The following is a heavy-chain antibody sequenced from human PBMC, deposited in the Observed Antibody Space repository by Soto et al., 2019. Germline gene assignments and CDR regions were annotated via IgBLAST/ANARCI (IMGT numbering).Heavy chain of an antibody. Sequence: ASVKVSCKASVYTFTSYYMHWVRQAPGQGLEWMGIINPNSGNTGYAQKFQGRVTMTRNTSISTAYMELSSLRSEDTAVYYCARDDEDLVNWGQGTLVTVSS. D-gene: IGHD2-15*01. CDR2: INPNSGNT. V-gene: IGHV1-8*02. CDR1: VYTFTSYY. J-gene: IGHJ4*02. CDR3: ARDDEDLVN.